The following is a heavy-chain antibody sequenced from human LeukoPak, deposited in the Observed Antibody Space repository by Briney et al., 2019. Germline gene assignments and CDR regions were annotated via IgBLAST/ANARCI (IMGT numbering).Heavy chain of an antibody. CDR2: INPSGGST. CDR3: VGSTITMVRGVSNNNYGMDV. V-gene: IGHV1-46*01. Sequence: SVKVSCKASGYTFTSYYMHWVRQAPGQGLEWMGIINPSGGSTSYAQKFQGRVTMTRDTSTSTVYMELSSLRSEDTAVYYCVGSTITMVRGVSNNNYGMDVWGKGTTVTVSS. CDR1: GYTFTSYY. J-gene: IGHJ6*04. D-gene: IGHD3-10*01.